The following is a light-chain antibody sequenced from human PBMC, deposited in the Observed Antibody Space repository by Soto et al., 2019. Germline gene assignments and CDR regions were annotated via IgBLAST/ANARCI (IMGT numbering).Light chain of an antibody. Sequence: GLRQSPAAVSLSPGERATLSCRASQSVSNYLAWYQQKPGQAPRLLIYGASTRATGIPARFSGSGSGTEFTLPISSLEPEDFAVYYCQQRTNWPPITFGEGTRLEI. CDR3: QQRTNWPPIT. J-gene: IGKJ5*01. CDR2: GAS. CDR1: QSVSNY. V-gene: IGKV3-11*01.